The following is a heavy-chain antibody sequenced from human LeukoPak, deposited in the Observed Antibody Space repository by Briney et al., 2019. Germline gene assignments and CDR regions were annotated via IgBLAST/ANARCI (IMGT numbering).Heavy chain of an antibody. CDR1: DDSITMYY. V-gene: IGHV4-59*01. CDR3: ARARTYNHHPNWIDL. D-gene: IGHD5-24*01. J-gene: IGHJ5*02. Sequence: SETLSLTCSVSDDSITMYYWTWIRQPPGKGLEWIGYVDHTGSTNFNPSLNGRVSISRDTTNNLFSLRLRSVTAADTAVYFCARARTYNHHPNWIDLWGQGVRVTVSS. CDR2: VDHTGST.